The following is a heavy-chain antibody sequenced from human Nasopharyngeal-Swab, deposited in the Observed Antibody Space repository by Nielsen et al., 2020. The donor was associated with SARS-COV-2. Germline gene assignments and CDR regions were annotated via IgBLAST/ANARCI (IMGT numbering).Heavy chain of an antibody. CDR2: ISYDGSNK. D-gene: IGHD3-10*01. CDR1: GFTFSSYA. CDR3: ARDPNYYGSGSHYGMDA. Sequence: GGSLRLSCAASGFTFSSYAMHWVRQAPGKGLEWVAVISYDGSNKYYADSVKGRFTISRDNSKNTLYLQMNSLRAEDTAVYYCARDPNYYGSGSHYGMDAWGQGTTVTVSS. J-gene: IGHJ6*02. V-gene: IGHV3-30*04.